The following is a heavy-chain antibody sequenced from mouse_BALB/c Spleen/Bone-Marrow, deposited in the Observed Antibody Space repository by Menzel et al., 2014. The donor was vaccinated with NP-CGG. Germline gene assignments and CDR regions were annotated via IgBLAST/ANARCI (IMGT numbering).Heavy chain of an antibody. V-gene: IGHV7-1*02. Sequence: EVMLVESGGGLVQPGGSLILSCATSGFTFSDFYMEWVRQPPGKRLEWIAASRNKANDYTTEYSASVKGRFIVSRDTSQSILYLQMNAQRAEDTAIYYCARDARRVAMDYWGQGTSVTVSS. CDR2: SRNKANDYTT. J-gene: IGHJ4*01. CDR3: ARDARRVAMDY. CDR1: GFTFSDFY.